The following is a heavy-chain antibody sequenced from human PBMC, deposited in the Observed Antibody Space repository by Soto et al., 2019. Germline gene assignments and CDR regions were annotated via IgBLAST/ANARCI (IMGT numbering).Heavy chain of an antibody. V-gene: IGHV4-4*02. Sequence: SETLSLTCAVSGCSINNNFCRWVRQPPGKGLEWIGEIYQTRSINYNPSLRSRVTISVDKSKNQLSLKVDYVTAADTAFYYCVRGNDNYDFWNNWSLDPWGQGTLVTVS. CDR1: GCSINNNFC. CDR2: IYQTRSI. D-gene: IGHD3-3*01. CDR3: VRGNDNYDFWNNWSLDP. J-gene: IGHJ5*02.